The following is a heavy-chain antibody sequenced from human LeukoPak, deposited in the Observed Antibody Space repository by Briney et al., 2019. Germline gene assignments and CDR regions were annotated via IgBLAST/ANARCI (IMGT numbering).Heavy chain of an antibody. Sequence: PGGSLRLSCAASGFTFSSYWMSWVRQAPGKGLELVANIKQDGSEKYYVDSVKGRFTISRDNAKNSLYLQMNSLRAEDTAVYYCARGGRELLPSIVAFDIWGQGTMVTVSS. V-gene: IGHV3-7*01. J-gene: IGHJ3*02. CDR2: IKQDGSEK. CDR1: GFTFSSYW. D-gene: IGHD1-26*01. CDR3: ARGGRELLPSIVAFDI.